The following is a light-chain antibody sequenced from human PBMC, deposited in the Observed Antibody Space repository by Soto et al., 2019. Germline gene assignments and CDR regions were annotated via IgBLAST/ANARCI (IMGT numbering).Light chain of an antibody. V-gene: IGKV3-20*01. Sequence: EIVLTQSPGTLSLSPGERATLSCRASQRVSSSYLAWYQQKPGQAPRLLVYGASSRATGIPDRFSGSGSGTDFPLTISRLEPEDFAVYYCQQYGSSSYTFGQGTKLEIK. J-gene: IGKJ2*01. CDR1: QRVSSSY. CDR3: QQYGSSSYT. CDR2: GAS.